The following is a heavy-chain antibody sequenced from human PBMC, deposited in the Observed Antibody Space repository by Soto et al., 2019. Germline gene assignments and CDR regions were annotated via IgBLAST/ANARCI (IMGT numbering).Heavy chain of an antibody. V-gene: IGHV3-30*18. J-gene: IGHJ6*02. CDR2: ISYDGSNK. D-gene: IGHD4-17*01. CDR1: GFTFSSYG. CDR3: ANRWWAYGDYSTYYYYRMEV. Sequence: QVQLVESGGGVVQPGRSLRLSCAASGFTFSSYGMHWVRQPPGKGLEWVAVISYDGSNKYYADSVKGRFTISRDNSKSTLFLQMNSLRAEDTAVYYCANRWWAYGDYSTYYYYRMEVWGQGTTVHVSS.